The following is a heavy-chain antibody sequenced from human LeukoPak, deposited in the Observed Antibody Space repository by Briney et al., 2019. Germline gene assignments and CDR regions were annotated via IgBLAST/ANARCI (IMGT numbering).Heavy chain of an antibody. CDR3: ARGSGSYSKSFDY. J-gene: IGHJ4*02. D-gene: IGHD1-26*01. CDR1: GGSISSGDYY. CDR2: IYYSGST. Sequence: SETLSLTCTVSGGSISSGDYYWSWIRQPPGKGLEWIGYIYYSGSTYYNPSLKSRVTISVDTSKNQFSLKLSSVTAADTAVYYCARGSGSYSKSFDYWGQGTLVTVSS. V-gene: IGHV4-30-4*01.